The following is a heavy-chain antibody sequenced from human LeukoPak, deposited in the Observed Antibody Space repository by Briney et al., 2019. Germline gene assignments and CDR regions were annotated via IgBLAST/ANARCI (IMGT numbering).Heavy chain of an antibody. CDR1: GFAVSSNY. CDR2: IYSGGST. CDR3: ARGGLYVNTAMIRHWYFHI. Sequence: GGSLRLSCAASGFAVSSNYMSWVRQAPGQGLEWVSVIYSGGSTFYADSVKGRFPISRDTSKNTLYLQMNSLRTEDTAVYYCARGGLYVNTAMIRHWYFHIWGRGTLVTVSS. D-gene: IGHD5-18*01. J-gene: IGHJ2*01. V-gene: IGHV3-53*01.